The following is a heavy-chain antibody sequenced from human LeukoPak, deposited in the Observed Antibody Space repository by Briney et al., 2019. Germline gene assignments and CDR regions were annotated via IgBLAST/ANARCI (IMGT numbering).Heavy chain of an antibody. V-gene: IGHV4-34*01. CDR3: ARGGFGVVIFTPPFYNWFDP. CDR1: GGSFSGYY. Sequence: SETLSLTCAVYGGSFSGYYWSWIRQPPGKGLEWIGEINHSGSTNYNPSLKSRVTISVDTSKNQFSLKLSSVTAADTAVYYCARGGFGVVIFTPPFYNWFDPWGQGTLVTVSS. CDR2: INHSGST. D-gene: IGHD3-3*01. J-gene: IGHJ5*02.